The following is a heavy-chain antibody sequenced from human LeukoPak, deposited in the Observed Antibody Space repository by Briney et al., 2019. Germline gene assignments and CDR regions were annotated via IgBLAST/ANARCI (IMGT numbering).Heavy chain of an antibody. CDR2: ISSSGSTI. CDR3: ARDGINYYGSGNHFDY. J-gene: IGHJ4*02. Sequence: GGSLRLSCAASGFTFSSYEMNWVRQAPGKGLEWVSYISSSGSTIYYADSVKGRFTISRDNAKNSLYLQMNSLRAEDTAVYYCARDGINYYGSGNHFDYWGQGTLVTVSS. CDR1: GFTFSSYE. D-gene: IGHD3-10*01. V-gene: IGHV3-48*03.